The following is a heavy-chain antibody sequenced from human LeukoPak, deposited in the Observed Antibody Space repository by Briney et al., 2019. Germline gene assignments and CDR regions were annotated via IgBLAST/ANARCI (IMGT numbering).Heavy chain of an antibody. CDR2: IWYDGSNK. D-gene: IGHD3-9*01. CDR1: GFTFSSYG. CDR3: AREGRDYDILTGYSPAGYFDY. J-gene: IGHJ4*02. Sequence: GRSLRLSRAASGFTFSSYGMHWVRQAPGKGLEWVAVIWYDGSNKYYADSVKGRFTISRDNSKNTLYLRMNSLRAEDTAVYYCAREGRDYDILTGYSPAGYFDYWGQGTLVTVSS. V-gene: IGHV3-33*01.